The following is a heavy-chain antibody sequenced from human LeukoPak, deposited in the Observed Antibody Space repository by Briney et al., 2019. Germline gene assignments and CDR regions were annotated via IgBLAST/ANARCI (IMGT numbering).Heavy chain of an antibody. D-gene: IGHD6-19*01. CDR1: GGSISSSSYY. J-gene: IGHJ4*02. CDR2: IYYSGST. CDR3: ARGDSSGWYGIFSGTFDY. Sequence: SETLSLTCTVSGGSISSSSYYWSWIRQPPGKGLEWIGYIYYSGSTNYNPSLKSRVTISVDTSKNQFSLKLSSVTAADTAVYYCARGDSSGWYGIFSGTFDYWGQGTLVTVSS. V-gene: IGHV4-61*01.